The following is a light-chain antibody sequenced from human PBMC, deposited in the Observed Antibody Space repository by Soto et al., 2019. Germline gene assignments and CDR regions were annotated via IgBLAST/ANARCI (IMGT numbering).Light chain of an antibody. V-gene: IGKV3-11*01. Sequence: EILWTRSPATLSLSPGEIATLSCRASQSVSSYLAWYQQKPGQATRLLIYDASNRATGIPARFSGSGSGTDFTLTISSLEPEDFAVYYCQQRSNWPRVTFCRGTKVDIK. CDR1: QSVSSY. CDR3: QQRSNWPRVT. CDR2: DAS. J-gene: IGKJ3*01.